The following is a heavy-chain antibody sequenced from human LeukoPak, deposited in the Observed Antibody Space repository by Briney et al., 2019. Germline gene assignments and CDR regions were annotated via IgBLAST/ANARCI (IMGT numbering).Heavy chain of an antibody. Sequence: GRSLRLSCAASGFTFSNYAMSWVSQAPGKGLEWVSAMSGNGGRTKYADSVRGRFTISRDNSKNTLYLQMNSLRAEDTAVYYCAKDLEMIVVEDAFDIWGQGTMVTVSS. CDR1: GFTFSNYA. J-gene: IGHJ3*02. D-gene: IGHD3-22*01. CDR3: AKDLEMIVVEDAFDI. V-gene: IGHV3-23*01. CDR2: MSGNGGRT.